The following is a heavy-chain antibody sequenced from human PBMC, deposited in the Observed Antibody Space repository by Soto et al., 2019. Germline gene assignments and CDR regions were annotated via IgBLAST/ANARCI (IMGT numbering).Heavy chain of an antibody. J-gene: IGHJ4*02. D-gene: IGHD2-2*01. V-gene: IGHV1-18*04. CDR2: ISAYNGNT. CDR3: ARDFSTGTFDY. CDR1: GYTFKNNA. Sequence: QVHMVQSGAEVKKPGASVKVSCKTSGYTFKNNAITWVRQAPGQGLEWMGWISAYNGNTNYAQKFRXRXXMXXXTXTTTAYLELRRLTSDDTAMYYCARDFSTGTFDYWGQGTLVTVSS.